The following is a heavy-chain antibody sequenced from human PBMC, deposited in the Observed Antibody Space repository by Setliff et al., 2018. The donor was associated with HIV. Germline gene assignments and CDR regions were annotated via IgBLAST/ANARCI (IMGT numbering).Heavy chain of an antibody. J-gene: IGHJ6*03. Sequence: SVKVSCKASGYTFTSYAISWVRQAPGQGLEWMGGVIPIYGTANYAQKFQGRVTITTDESTSTAYMELSSLRSEDTAVYYCARGEKKNVDIVATRDFYYYYMDVWGKGTTVTVSS. D-gene: IGHD5-12*01. CDR2: VIPIYGTA. CDR3: ARGEKKNVDIVATRDFYYYYMDV. CDR1: GYTFTSYA. V-gene: IGHV1-69*05.